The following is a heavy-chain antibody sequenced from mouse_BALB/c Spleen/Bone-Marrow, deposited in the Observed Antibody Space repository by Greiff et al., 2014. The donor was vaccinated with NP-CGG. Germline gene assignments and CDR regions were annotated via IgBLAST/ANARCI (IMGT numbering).Heavy chain of an antibody. CDR2: IGPANGNT. CDR1: GFNIKDTY. D-gene: IGHD4-1*01. V-gene: IGHV14-3*02. Sequence: EVQLQQSGAELVKPGASVELSCTASGFNIKDTYMHWVKQRPEQGLEWIGRIGPANGNTKYDPKFQGKATITADTSSNTAYLQLSSLTSEDTAVYYCARWEYYAMDYWGQGTSVTVSS. J-gene: IGHJ4*01. CDR3: ARWEYYAMDY.